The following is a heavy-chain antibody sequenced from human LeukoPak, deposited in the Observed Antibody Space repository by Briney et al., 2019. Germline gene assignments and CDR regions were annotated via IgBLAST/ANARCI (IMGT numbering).Heavy chain of an antibody. CDR2: IAPRDEWK. CDR3: AKDRISGDGDLHLDY. D-gene: IGHD4-17*01. Sequence: GRSLRLSCAASGFTFSSYGMHWVRQAPGKGLEWVSSIAPRDEWKYYADSVKGRLTISRDNFKSTLYLQMNSLRAEDTAIYYCAKDRISGDGDLHLDYWGQGTLVTVSS. CDR1: GFTFSSYG. J-gene: IGHJ4*02. V-gene: IGHV3-23*01.